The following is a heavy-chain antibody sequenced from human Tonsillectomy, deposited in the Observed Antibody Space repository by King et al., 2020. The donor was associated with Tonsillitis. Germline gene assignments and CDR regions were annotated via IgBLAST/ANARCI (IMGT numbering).Heavy chain of an antibody. V-gene: IGHV1-69*09. J-gene: IGHJ4*02. Sequence: QLVQSGAEVKKPGSSVKVSSKASGGTFSSYAISWVRQAPGQGLEWMGTIIPILGIPNYAQKFQGRVTITADKSTSTAYMELSSLRSEDTAIYYCASFHANYYDSSGFPFDYWDQGTLVTVSS. CDR3: ASFHANYYDSSGFPFDY. D-gene: IGHD3-22*01. CDR1: GGTFSSYA. CDR2: IIPILGIP.